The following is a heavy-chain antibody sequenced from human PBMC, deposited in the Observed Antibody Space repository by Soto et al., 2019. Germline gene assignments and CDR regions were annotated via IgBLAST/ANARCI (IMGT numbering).Heavy chain of an antibody. V-gene: IGHV4-31*03. CDR3: ARGYCSSTSCYKPYNWFDP. J-gene: IGHJ5*02. CDR1: GGSISSGCYY. Sequence: SETLSLTCTVSGGSISSGCYYWSWLSKHPGKGLEWIGYIYYSGSTYYNPSLKSRVTISVDTSKNQFSLKLSSVTAADTAVYYCARGYCSSTSCYKPYNWFDPWGQGTLVTVSS. CDR2: IYYSGST. D-gene: IGHD2-2*01.